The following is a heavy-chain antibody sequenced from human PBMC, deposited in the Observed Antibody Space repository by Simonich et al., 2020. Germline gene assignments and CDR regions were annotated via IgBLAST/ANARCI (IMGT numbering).Heavy chain of an antibody. D-gene: IGHD3-10*01. CDR2: INPNRGGT. Sequence: GAEVKKPGASVKVSCKDSGYTFTGYYMHWVRQAPGQGLEWKGRINPNRGGTNYAQTVQGRVTMTRDTSISTAYMELSRLRSDDTAVYYCARVPGIYYYYGMDVWGQGTTVTVSS. J-gene: IGHJ6*02. CDR1: GYTFTGYY. V-gene: IGHV1-2*06. CDR3: ARVPGIYYYYGMDV.